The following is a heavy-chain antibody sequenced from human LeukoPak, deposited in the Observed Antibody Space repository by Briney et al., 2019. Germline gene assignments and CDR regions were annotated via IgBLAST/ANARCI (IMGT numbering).Heavy chain of an antibody. V-gene: IGHV1-24*01. Sequence: ASVKVSCKVSGYTLTELSMHWVRQAPGKGLEWMGGFDPEDGETIYAQKFQGRVTMTEDTSTDTAYMELSSLRSEDTAVYYCASPPWGYSGYDSSGWSFDCWGQGTLVTVSS. CDR1: GYTLTELS. CDR2: FDPEDGET. J-gene: IGHJ4*02. D-gene: IGHD5-12*01. CDR3: ASPPWGYSGYDSSGWSFDC.